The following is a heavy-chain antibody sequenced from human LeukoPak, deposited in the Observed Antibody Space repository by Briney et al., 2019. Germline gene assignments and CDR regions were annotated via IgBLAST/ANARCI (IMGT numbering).Heavy chain of an antibody. CDR2: IWYDGSKK. V-gene: IGHV3-33*07. Sequence: GGSLRPSCAASGFTFSSNGMYWIRQAPGKGLEWVSLIWYDGSKKYYVDSVKGRFTISRDNSKNTLYLQMDSLRAEDTAVYYCARMTGSSADYWGQGTLVTVSS. J-gene: IGHJ4*02. CDR1: GFTFSSNG. CDR3: ARMTGSSADY. D-gene: IGHD1-26*01.